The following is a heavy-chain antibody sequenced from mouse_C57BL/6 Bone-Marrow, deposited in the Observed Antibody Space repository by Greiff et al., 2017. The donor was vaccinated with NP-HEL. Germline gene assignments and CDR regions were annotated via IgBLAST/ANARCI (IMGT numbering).Heavy chain of an antibody. V-gene: IGHV3-6*01. CDR1: GYSITSGYY. D-gene: IGHD6-1*01. CDR3: ARGASGADY. CDR2: ISYDGSN. Sequence: EVKLQESGPGLVKPSQSLSLTCSVTGYSITSGYYWNWIRQFPGNKLEWMGYISYDGSNNYNPSLKNRISITRDTSKNQFFLKLNSVTTEDTATYYCARGASGADYWGQGTTLTVSS. J-gene: IGHJ2*01.